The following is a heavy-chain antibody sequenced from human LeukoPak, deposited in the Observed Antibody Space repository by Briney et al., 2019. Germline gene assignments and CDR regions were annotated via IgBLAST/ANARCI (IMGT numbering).Heavy chain of an antibody. V-gene: IGHV4-59*01. J-gene: IGHJ4*02. D-gene: IGHD3-3*01. Sequence: SETLSLTCTVSGGSLINYYWSWIRQPPGKGLEWIGYMYYTGTTNYNPSLKSRVTISVDTSKNQFSLKLSSVTAADTAVHYCAGSHPLGSNNDYYTPFDYWGQGTLVTVSS. CDR3: AGSHPLGSNNDYYTPFDY. CDR1: GGSLINYY. CDR2: MYYTGTT.